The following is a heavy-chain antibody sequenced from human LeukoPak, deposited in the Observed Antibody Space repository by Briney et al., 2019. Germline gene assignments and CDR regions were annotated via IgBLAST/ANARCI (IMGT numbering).Heavy chain of an antibody. Sequence: GGSLRLSCAASGFTFSSYSMNWVRQAPGKGLEWVSSISSSSSYIYYADSVKGRFTISRDNAKNSLYLQMNSLRAEDTAVYYXXXXXXXRXSFYYYGMDVWGQGTTVTVSS. CDR2: ISSSSSYI. CDR1: GFTFSSYS. J-gene: IGHJ6*02. V-gene: IGHV3-21*01. CDR3: XXXXXXRXSFYYYGMDV. D-gene: IGHD3-16*02.